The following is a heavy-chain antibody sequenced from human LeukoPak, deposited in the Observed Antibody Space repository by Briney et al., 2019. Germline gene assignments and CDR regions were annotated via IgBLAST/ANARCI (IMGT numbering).Heavy chain of an antibody. Sequence: PGGSLRLSCAASGFTFSSYSMNWVRQAPGKGLEWVSSVSCSSSYIYYADSVKGRFTISRDNAKNSLYLQMNSLRAEDTAVYYCARDSSGWFYYMDVWGKGTTVTVSS. J-gene: IGHJ6*03. CDR2: VSCSSSYI. CDR1: GFTFSSYS. V-gene: IGHV3-21*01. D-gene: IGHD6-19*01. CDR3: ARDSSGWFYYMDV.